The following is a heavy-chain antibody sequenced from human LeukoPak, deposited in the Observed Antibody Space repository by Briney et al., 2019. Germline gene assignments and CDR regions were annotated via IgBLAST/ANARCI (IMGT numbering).Heavy chain of an antibody. CDR2: INPNSGGT. CDR1: GYTFTGYY. Sequence: GASVKVSCKASGYTFTGYYMHWVRQAPGQGLEWMGWINPNSGGTNYAQKLQGRVTMTTDTSTSTAYMELRSLRSDDTAVYYCARYIEPPYSSGWTNYYYYYMDVWGKGTTVTVSS. CDR3: ARYIEPPYSSGWTNYYYYYMDV. V-gene: IGHV1-2*02. J-gene: IGHJ6*03. D-gene: IGHD6-19*01.